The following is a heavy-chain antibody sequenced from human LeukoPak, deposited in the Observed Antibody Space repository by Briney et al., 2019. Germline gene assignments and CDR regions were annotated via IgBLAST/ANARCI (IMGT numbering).Heavy chain of an antibody. CDR1: GFTVSSNC. CDR3: ARDFNGDYVDY. V-gene: IGHV3-53*01. D-gene: IGHD4-17*01. Sequence: GGSLSLSCAPSGFTVSSNCMSWVRQAPGKGLEWVSVIYSGGSTYYADSVKGRFTISRDNSKNTLYLQMNSLRAEDTAVYYCARDFNGDYVDYWGQGTLVTVSS. CDR2: IYSGGST. J-gene: IGHJ4*02.